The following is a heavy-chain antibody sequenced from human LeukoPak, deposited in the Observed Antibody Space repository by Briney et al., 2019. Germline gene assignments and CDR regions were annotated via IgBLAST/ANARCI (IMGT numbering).Heavy chain of an antibody. CDR3: GKEGDGSGSYYNHNWFDP. V-gene: IGHV3-23*01. Sequence: GGSLRLSCAASGFTFSSYAMSWVRQAPGKGLEWVSAISGSGGSTYYADSVKGRFTISRDNSKNTLYLQMNSLRAEEKAVYYCGKEGDGSGSYYNHNWFDPWGQGTLVTVSS. D-gene: IGHD3-10*01. CDR1: GFTFSSYA. CDR2: ISGSGGST. J-gene: IGHJ5*02.